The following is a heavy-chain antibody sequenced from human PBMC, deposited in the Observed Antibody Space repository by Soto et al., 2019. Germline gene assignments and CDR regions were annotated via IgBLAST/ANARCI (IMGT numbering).Heavy chain of an antibody. CDR3: GRAKYDYIWGSYHPFDQ. J-gene: IGHJ4*02. V-gene: IGHV1-3*01. CDR2: INVGDDRT. D-gene: IGHD3-16*02. Sequence: QVQLVQSGAEVKKPGASVRLSCKVSGKSFDNFAVHWVRQTPGQRPEWMGRINVGDDRTKYSEKFQGRVIVSYDTSATTAYMELRALSSEDTAVYYCGRAKYDYIWGSYHPFDQWAQGAQVTV. CDR1: GKSFDNFA.